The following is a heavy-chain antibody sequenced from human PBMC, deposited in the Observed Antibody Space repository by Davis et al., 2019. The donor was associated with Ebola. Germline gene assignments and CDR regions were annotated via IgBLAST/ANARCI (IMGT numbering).Heavy chain of an antibody. Sequence: SGPTLVKPPQTLTLTCTFSGFSLSTRGMCVSWIRQPPGKALEWLALIHWDADKYYSTSLKTRLTISKDTSKNQVVLTMTNMDPVDTATYYCARIRWALRNEQPPYDYGMDVWGQGTTVTVSS. D-gene: IGHD6-13*01. CDR1: GFSLSTRGMC. V-gene: IGHV2-70*01. CDR3: ARIRWALRNEQPPYDYGMDV. J-gene: IGHJ6*02. CDR2: IHWDADK.